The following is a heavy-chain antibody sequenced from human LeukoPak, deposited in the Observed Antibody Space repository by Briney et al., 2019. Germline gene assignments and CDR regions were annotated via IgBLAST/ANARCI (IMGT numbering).Heavy chain of an antibody. CDR3: ASHLTTPYDFWSGYSFDY. CDR1: GGSISSGGYY. V-gene: IGHV4-30-2*01. D-gene: IGHD3-3*01. J-gene: IGHJ4*02. CDR2: IYHSGST. Sequence: PSETLSLTCTVSGGSISSGGYYWSWIRQPPGKGLEWIGYIYHSGSTYYNPSLKSRVTISVDRSKNQFSLKLSSVTAADTAVYYCASHLTTPYDFWSGYSFDYWGQGTLVTVSS.